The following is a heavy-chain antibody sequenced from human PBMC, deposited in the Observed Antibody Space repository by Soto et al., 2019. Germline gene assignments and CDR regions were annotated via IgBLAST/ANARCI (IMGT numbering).Heavy chain of an antibody. CDR3: ARDLLDIVGATQPADY. D-gene: IGHD1-26*01. CDR2: INPNSGGT. Sequence: ASVKVSCMSSGYTFTGYYMHWVRQAPGQGLEWMGWINPNSGGTNYAQKFQGRVTMTRDTSISTAYMELSRLRSDDTAVYYCARDLLDIVGATQPADYWGQGTLVTVSS. CDR1: GYTFTGYY. J-gene: IGHJ4*02. V-gene: IGHV1-2*02.